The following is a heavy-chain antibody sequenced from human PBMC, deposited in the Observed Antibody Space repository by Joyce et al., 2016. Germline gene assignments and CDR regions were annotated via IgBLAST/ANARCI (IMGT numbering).Heavy chain of an antibody. CDR1: GGSISSYS. Sequence: QVQLQESGPGLVQPSETLSLTCTVSGGSISSYSWSWIRQPPGKGMQLIGYMYYIGCTNYDPSLKSRATVSLDKSKKEFSLKLTSVITADTAVYFCARGRNLYRADGWFFDLWGRGTLVTVSS. CDR2: MYYIGCT. V-gene: IGHV4-59*01. J-gene: IGHJ2*01. CDR3: ARGRNLYRADGWFFDL. D-gene: IGHD1-7*01.